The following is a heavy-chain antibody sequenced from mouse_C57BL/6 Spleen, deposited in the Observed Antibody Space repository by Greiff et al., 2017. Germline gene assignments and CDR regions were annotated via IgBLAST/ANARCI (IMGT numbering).Heavy chain of an antibody. CDR2: IDPSDSET. D-gene: IGHD2-4*01. V-gene: IGHV1-52*01. Sequence: VQLQQPGAELVRPGSSVKLSCKASGYTFTSYWMHWVKQRPIQGLEWIGNIDPSDSETHYNQKFKDKATLTVDKSSSTAYMQLSSLTSEDSAVYYCARKGDYDGYAMDYWGQGTSVTVSS. CDR1: GYTFTSYW. CDR3: ARKGDYDGYAMDY. J-gene: IGHJ4*01.